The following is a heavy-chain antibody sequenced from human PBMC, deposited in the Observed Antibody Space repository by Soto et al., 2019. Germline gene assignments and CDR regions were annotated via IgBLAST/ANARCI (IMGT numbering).Heavy chain of an antibody. V-gene: IGHV4-31*03. J-gene: IGHJ4*02. Sequence: SETLSLTCTVSGGSIGSGGYYWSWIRQHPGKGLEWVGYIYYSGSTYYNPSLKSRVTVSVDTSKNQFSLKLSSVTAADTAVYFCARDPDGDSGSYYTFDYWGQGTLVTVSS. D-gene: IGHD3-10*01. CDR1: GGSIGSGGYY. CDR3: ARDPDGDSGSYYTFDY. CDR2: IYYSGST.